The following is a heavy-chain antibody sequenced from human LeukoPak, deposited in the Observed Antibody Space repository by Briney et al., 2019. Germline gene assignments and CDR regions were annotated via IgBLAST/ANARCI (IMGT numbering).Heavy chain of an antibody. V-gene: IGHV4-59*12. Sequence: SETLSLTCTVSGGSISSYYWSWIRQPPGKGLEWIGSIYYSGSTYNNPSLKSRVTISVDTSKNQFSLNLSSLTAADTAVYYCARADLRYCSGGSCPDYWGQGTLVTVSS. D-gene: IGHD2-15*01. CDR2: IYYSGST. J-gene: IGHJ4*02. CDR3: ARADLRYCSGGSCPDY. CDR1: GGSISSYY.